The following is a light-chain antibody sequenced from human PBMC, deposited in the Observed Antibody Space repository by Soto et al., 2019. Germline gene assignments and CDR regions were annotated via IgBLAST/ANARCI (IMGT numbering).Light chain of an antibody. CDR3: QHTKTNNLPIT. V-gene: IGKV1-12*01. CDR1: QGISNW. CDR2: SAS. Sequence: DIQMTQSPSSVSASVGDRVTITCRASQGISNWLAWYQQKPGAAPKLLIYSASNLQSGVPSRFSGSGLGTDFTLTISSLQPEDFATYYCQHTKTNNLPITFGQGTRLEIK. J-gene: IGKJ5*01.